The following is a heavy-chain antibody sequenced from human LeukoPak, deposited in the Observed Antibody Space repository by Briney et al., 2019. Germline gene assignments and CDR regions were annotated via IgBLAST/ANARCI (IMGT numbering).Heavy chain of an antibody. CDR2: VNRDGSET. Sequence: GGSLRFSCAASGFALSSHWMTWVRQVPGRGPEWVANVNRDGSETYYLDSVKGRFTISKDNAKNSLYLQMNSLRAEDTALYHCAGNNGMDVWGQGTTVIVSS. CDR3: AGNNGMDV. J-gene: IGHJ6*02. CDR1: GFALSSHW. V-gene: IGHV3-7*03.